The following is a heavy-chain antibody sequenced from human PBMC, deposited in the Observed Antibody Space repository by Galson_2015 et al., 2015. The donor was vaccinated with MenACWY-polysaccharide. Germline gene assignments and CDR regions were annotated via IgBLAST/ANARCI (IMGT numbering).Heavy chain of an antibody. CDR2: IYYTGNT. V-gene: IGHV4-61*01. D-gene: IGHD6-19*01. Sequence: LSLTCNVSGDSVSTGTYYWSWIRQPPGKGLGWLGYIYYTGNTKYNPSLKSRVTISVDTSKNQFSLKVTSVTAADTAVYYCARETAYSSGGLFSYYDMDVWGQGTTVTVSS. CDR3: ARETAYSSGGLFSYYDMDV. J-gene: IGHJ6*02. CDR1: GDSVSTGTYY.